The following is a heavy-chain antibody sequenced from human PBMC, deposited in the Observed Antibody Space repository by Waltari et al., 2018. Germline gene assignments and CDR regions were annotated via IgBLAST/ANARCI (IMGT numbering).Heavy chain of an antibody. CDR3: ARGRSETYRGGVFDI. J-gene: IGHJ3*02. CDR2: INEDERER. CDR1: GFTLPRYW. Sequence: EVQLVESGGGLVQTGGSLRLPRAASGFTLPRYWLNWVRQAPGKGLEWVANINEDERERSFVDSVKGRFTISRDNAKNTLYLQMNSLRVEDTAVYYCARGRSETYRGGVFDIWGQGTMVTVSS. D-gene: IGHD1-26*01. V-gene: IGHV3-7*01.